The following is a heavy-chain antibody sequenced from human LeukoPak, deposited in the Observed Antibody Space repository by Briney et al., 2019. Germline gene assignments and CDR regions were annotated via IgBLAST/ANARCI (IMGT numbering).Heavy chain of an antibody. V-gene: IGHV1-69*05. D-gene: IGHD1-26*01. J-gene: IGHJ4*02. CDR3: ARWGYYVALFDY. CDR2: IIPIFGSA. CDR1: GGTFSTYT. Sequence: ASVKVSCKASGGTFSTYTISWVRQAPGQGLEYMGGIIPIFGSANYAQNFQGRVMITTDESTSTAYMEMSSLRSGDTAVYYCARWGYYVALFDYWGQGTLVTVSS.